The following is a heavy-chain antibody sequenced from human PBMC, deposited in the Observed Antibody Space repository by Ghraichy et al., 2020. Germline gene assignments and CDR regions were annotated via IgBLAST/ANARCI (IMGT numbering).Heavy chain of an antibody. CDR3: ARSHPYGTTWYGRSDY. CDR1: GFTFSSYW. J-gene: IGHJ4*02. D-gene: IGHD6-13*01. V-gene: IGHV3-7*01. Sequence: GESLNISCAASGFTFSSYWMTWVRQAPGRGLEWVANIKQDGSDKYYVDSVKGRFTISRDNARNSLYLQMNSLRAEDTAVYYCARSHPYGTTWYGRSDYWGQGTLVTVSS. CDR2: IKQDGSDK.